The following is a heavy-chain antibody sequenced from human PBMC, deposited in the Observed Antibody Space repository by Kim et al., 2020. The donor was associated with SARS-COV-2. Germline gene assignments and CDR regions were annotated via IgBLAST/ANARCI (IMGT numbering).Heavy chain of an antibody. J-gene: IGHJ3*02. D-gene: IGHD2-21*02. V-gene: IGHV4-38-2*02. CDR1: GYSISSGYY. Sequence: SETLSLTCTVSGYSISSGYYWGWIRQPPGKGLEWIGSIYHSGSTYYNPSLKSRVTISVDTSKKQFSLKLSSVTAADTAVYYCARVVTAISAFDIWGQGTMVTVSS. CDR3: ARVVTAISAFDI. CDR2: IYHSGST.